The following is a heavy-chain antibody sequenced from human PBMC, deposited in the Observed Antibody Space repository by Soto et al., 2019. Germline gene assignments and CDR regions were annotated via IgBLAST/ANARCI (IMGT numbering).Heavy chain of an antibody. CDR2: IYYSGST. J-gene: IGHJ4*02. V-gene: IGHV4-59*01. CDR1: GGSLSSYY. D-gene: IGHD3-10*01. CDR3: ARAMGGYYFDY. Sequence: LSLPCTVSGGSLSSYYWSWIRQPPGKGLEWIGYIYYSGSTNYNPSLKSRVTISVDTSKNQFSLKLSSVTAADTAVYYCARAMGGYYFDYWGQGTQVTVSS.